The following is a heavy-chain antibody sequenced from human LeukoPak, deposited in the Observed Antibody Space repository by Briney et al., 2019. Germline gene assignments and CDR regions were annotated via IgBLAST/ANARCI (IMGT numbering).Heavy chain of an antibody. D-gene: IGHD4-23*01. CDR2: MNPNSGNT. J-gene: IGHJ6*03. CDR1: GGTFTSYD. V-gene: IGHV1-8*03. Sequence: ASVKVSCKASGGTFTSYDINWVRQATGQGLEWMGCMNPNSGNTGYAQKFQGRVTITRNTSISTAYMELSSLRSEDTAVYYCARVPTTVAPYYYYYYYMDVWGKGTTVTVSS. CDR3: ARVPTTVAPYYYYYYYMDV.